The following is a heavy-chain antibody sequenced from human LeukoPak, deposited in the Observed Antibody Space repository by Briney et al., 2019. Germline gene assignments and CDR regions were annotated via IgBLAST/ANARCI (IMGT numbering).Heavy chain of an antibody. CDR1: GYTFTGYY. J-gene: IGHJ4*02. Sequence: ASVKVSCKASGYTFTGYYMHWVRQAPGQGLEWMGWINPNSGGTNYAQKFQGRVTMTRDTSISTAYMELSRLRSDDTAVYYCARDRSTTHIVVVTAILFDYWGQGTLVTVSS. D-gene: IGHD2-21*02. CDR3: ARDRSTTHIVVVTAILFDY. V-gene: IGHV1-2*02. CDR2: INPNSGGT.